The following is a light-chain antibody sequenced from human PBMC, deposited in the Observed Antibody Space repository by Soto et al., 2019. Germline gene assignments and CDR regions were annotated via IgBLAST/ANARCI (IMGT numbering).Light chain of an antibody. CDR2: GAS. J-gene: IGKJ5*01. CDR1: QTTSGKY. V-gene: IGKV3-20*01. CDR3: QHYGSSPPGD. Sequence: EIVVMQSPGTLSLSPGESATLSCRTSQTTSGKYLAWYQQRPGLAPRLLVYGASRRATGIPDRFRGSGSGTEFTLTISGLEPEDFAVYFCQHYGSSPPGDFGPVTRLQI.